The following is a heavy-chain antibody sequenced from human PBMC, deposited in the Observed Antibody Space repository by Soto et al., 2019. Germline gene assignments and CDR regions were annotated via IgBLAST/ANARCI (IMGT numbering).Heavy chain of an antibody. CDR2: TYYRSKWYN. J-gene: IGHJ3*02. V-gene: IGHV6-1*01. Sequence: SPTLSLTCAISGDSFSSNSAAWNWIRQSPSRGLEWLGRTYYRSKWYNDYAVFVKSRITINPDTSKNQFSLQLNSVTPEDTAVYYCARGSAAEVDDAFDIWGQGTMVTVSS. CDR1: GDSFSSNSAA. CDR3: ARGSAAEVDDAFDI.